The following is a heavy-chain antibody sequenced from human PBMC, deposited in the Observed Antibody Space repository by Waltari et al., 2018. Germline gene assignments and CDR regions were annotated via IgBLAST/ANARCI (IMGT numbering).Heavy chain of an antibody. J-gene: IGHJ5*02. CDR3: AKEGTVGAAFGS. D-gene: IGHD1-26*01. V-gene: IGHV3-30-3*02. Sequence: QVQLVESGGGVVQPGRSLRLSCAASGFTFSSYALHWVRQAPGKGLEWVAFISNDGKYKYHAESVKGRFTISRDKSKNTLDLQMNSLRVEDTAVYYCAKEGTVGAAFGSWGQGTVVTVSS. CDR2: ISNDGKYK. CDR1: GFTFSSYA.